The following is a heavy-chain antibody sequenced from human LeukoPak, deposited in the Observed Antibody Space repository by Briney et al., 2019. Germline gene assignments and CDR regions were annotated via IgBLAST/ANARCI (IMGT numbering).Heavy chain of an antibody. J-gene: IGHJ4*02. CDR2: IRSKAYGGTT. D-gene: IGHD3-22*01. CDR3: TGVEDTYYYDSSGPAHY. CDR1: GFTFGDYA. Sequence: PGGSLRLSCTASGFTFGDYAMSWFRQAPGKGLEWVGFIRSKAYGGTTEYAASVKGRFTISRDDSKSIAYLQMNSLKTEDTAVYYCTGVEDTYYYDSSGPAHYWGQGTLVTVSS. V-gene: IGHV3-49*03.